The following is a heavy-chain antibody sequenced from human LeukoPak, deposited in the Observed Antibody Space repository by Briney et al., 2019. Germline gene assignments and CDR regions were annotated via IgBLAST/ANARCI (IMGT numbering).Heavy chain of an antibody. CDR3: ARVGDYGDYVLDY. Sequence: SQTLSLTCTVSGGSISSGGYYWSWIRQPPGKGLEWIGGINHSGSTNYNPSLKSRVTISVDTSKNQFSLKLSSVTAADTAVYYCARVGDYGDYVLDYWGQGTLVTVSS. V-gene: IGHV4-30-4*08. CDR1: GGSISSGGYY. D-gene: IGHD4-17*01. CDR2: INHSGST. J-gene: IGHJ4*02.